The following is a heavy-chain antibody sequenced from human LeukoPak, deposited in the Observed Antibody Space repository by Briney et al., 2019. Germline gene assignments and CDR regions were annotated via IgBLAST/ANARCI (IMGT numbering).Heavy chain of an antibody. CDR1: GFTFSSYA. CDR3: ARARPSMWIDY. V-gene: IGHV3-30*04. J-gene: IGHJ4*02. D-gene: IGHD5-12*01. Sequence: PGGSLRLSCAASGFTFSSYAMHWVRQAPGKGLEWAAVISYDGSNKYYADSVKGRFTISRDNSKDTLYLQMNSLRVEDTAMYYCARARPSMWIDYWGQGTLVTVSS. CDR2: ISYDGSNK.